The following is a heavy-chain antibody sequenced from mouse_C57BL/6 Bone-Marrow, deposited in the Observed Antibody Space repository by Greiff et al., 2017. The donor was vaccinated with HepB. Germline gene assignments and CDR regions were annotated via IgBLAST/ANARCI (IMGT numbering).Heavy chain of an antibody. J-gene: IGHJ1*03. D-gene: IGHD1-1*01. CDR1: GYTFTSYW. V-gene: IGHV1-72*01. CDR3: AREDITTVVARYWYFDV. CDR2: IDPNSGGT. Sequence: QVQLQQSGAELVKPGASVKLSCKASGYTFTSYWMHWVKQRPGRGLEWIGRIDPNSGGTKYNEKFKSKATLTVDKPSSTAYMQLSSLTSEDSAVYYCAREDITTVVARYWYFDVWGTGTTVTVSS.